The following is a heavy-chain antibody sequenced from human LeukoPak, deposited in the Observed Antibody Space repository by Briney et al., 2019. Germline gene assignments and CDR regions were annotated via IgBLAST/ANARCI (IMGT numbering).Heavy chain of an antibody. D-gene: IGHD1-26*01. Sequence: SETLSLTCTVSGGSISSGDYYWSWIRQPPGKGREWIGYIYYSGSTYYNPSLKSRVTISVDTSKNQFSLKLSSVTAADTAVYYCAKNEWELLEDWGQGTLVTVSS. J-gene: IGHJ4*02. CDR3: AKNEWELLED. CDR2: IYYSGST. CDR1: GGSISSGDYY. V-gene: IGHV4-30-4*08.